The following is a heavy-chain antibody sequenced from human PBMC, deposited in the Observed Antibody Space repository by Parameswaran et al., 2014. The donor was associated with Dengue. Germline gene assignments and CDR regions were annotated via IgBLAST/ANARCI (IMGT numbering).Heavy chain of an antibody. J-gene: IGHJ6*03. CDR2: INHSGST. CDR3: AGNLRFLEWFTPYYYMDV. Sequence: RWIRQPPGKGLEWIGEINHSGSTNYNPSLKSRVTISVDTSKNQFSLKLSSVTAADTAVYYCAGNLRFLEWFTPYYYMDVWGKGTTVTVSS. V-gene: IGHV4-34*01. D-gene: IGHD3-3*01.